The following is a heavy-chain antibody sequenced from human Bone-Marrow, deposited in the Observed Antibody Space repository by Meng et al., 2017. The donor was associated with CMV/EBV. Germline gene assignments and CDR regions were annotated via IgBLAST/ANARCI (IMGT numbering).Heavy chain of an antibody. J-gene: IGHJ4*02. CDR3: ARDPERPPVAGTDY. CDR1: GYPFTSYG. CDR2: ISAYNGNT. Sequence: RGQSGAGVEKPGGAGTGPCQASGYPFTSYGISWVRQAPGQGLEWMGWISAYNGNTNYAQKLQGRVTMTTDTSTSTAYMELRSLRSDDTAVYYCARDPERPPVAGTDYWGQGTLVTVSS. V-gene: IGHV1-18*01. D-gene: IGHD6-19*01.